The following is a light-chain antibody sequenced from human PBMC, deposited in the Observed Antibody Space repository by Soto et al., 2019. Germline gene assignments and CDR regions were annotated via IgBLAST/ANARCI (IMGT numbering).Light chain of an antibody. V-gene: IGLV2-11*01. Sequence: QSALTQPRSVSGSPGQSVTISCTGTSSDVGGYNYVSWYQQHPDKAPKFMIYDVSQRPSGVPDRFSGSKSGNTASLTISGLQAEDGADYYCCSYAGSYTWVFGGGTKLTVL. CDR3: CSYAGSYTWV. J-gene: IGLJ3*02. CDR1: SSDVGGYNY. CDR2: DVS.